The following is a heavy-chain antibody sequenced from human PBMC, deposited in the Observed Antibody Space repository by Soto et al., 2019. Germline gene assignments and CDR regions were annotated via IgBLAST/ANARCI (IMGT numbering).Heavy chain of an antibody. J-gene: IGHJ4*02. D-gene: IGHD3-22*01. CDR2: ISGSGGST. V-gene: IGHV3-23*01. CDR3: AKLYYYDSSGYATRGFFDY. CDR1: GFTFSSYA. Sequence: VGSLRLSCAASGFTFSSYAMSWVRQAPGKGLEWVSAISGSGGSTYYADSVKGRFTISRDNSKNTLYLQMNSLRAEDTAVYYCAKLYYYDSSGYATRGFFDYWGQGTLVTVSS.